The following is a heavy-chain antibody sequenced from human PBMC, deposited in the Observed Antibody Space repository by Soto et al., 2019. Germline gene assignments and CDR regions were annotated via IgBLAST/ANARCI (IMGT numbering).Heavy chain of an antibody. D-gene: IGHD1-26*01. Sequence: PSETLSLTCTVSGGCMSSSSYYWGWIRQPPGKGLEWIGSIYYSGSTYYNPSLKSRVTISVDTSKNQFSLKLSSVTAADTAVYNCAKDSAWELLWCFDYWGQGTLVTVSS. CDR3: AKDSAWELLWCFDY. CDR2: IYYSGST. CDR1: GGCMSSSSYY. J-gene: IGHJ4*02. V-gene: IGHV4-39*02.